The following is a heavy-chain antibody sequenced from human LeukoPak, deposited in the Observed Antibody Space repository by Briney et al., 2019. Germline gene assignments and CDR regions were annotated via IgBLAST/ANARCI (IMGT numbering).Heavy chain of an antibody. D-gene: IGHD1-7*01. CDR2: ISSSSSYI. Sequence: GGSLRLSCAASGFTFSSYSMNWVRQAPGKGLEWVSSISSSSSYIYYADSVKGRFTISRDNAKNSLYLQMNSLRAEDTAVYYCARDRLGDEGGTFDLWGRGTLVTVSS. CDR3: ARDRLGDEGGTFDL. J-gene: IGHJ2*01. V-gene: IGHV3-21*01. CDR1: GFTFSSYS.